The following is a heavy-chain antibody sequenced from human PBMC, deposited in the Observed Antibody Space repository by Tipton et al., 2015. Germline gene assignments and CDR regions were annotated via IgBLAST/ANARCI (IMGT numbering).Heavy chain of an antibody. V-gene: IGHV3-30*18. D-gene: IGHD4-23*01. CDR2: ISFDGSNK. CDR1: GFTFSSYG. Sequence: SLRLSCAVSGFTFSSYGMHWVRQAPGKGLEWVAVISFDGSNKFYPDSVKGRFTISRDNSNNTLYLQMSSLRPEDTAVYFCVKDVRSFAGNSEFQYWGQGTLVTVSS. CDR3: VKDVRSFAGNSEFQY. J-gene: IGHJ1*01.